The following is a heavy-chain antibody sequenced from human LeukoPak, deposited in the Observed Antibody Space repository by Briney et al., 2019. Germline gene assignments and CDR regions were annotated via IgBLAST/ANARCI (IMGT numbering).Heavy chain of an antibody. CDR3: ARDFRSSSVPLRFDP. V-gene: IGHV3-7*01. CDR2: IKQDGSEK. D-gene: IGHD6-6*01. CDR1: GFTFSSYW. J-gene: IGHJ5*02. Sequence: GGSLRLSCAASGFTFSSYWMSWVRQAPGKGLEWVANIKQDGSEKYYVDSVKGRFTISRDNAKNSMYLQMNSLRAEDTAVYYCARDFRSSSVPLRFDPWGQGTLVTVSS.